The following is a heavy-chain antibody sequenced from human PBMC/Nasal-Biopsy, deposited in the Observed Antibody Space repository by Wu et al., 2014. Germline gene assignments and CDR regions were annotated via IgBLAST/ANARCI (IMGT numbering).Heavy chain of an antibody. V-gene: IGHV1-18*01. CDR1: GYTFSSYG. CDR3: ARVGRWLVQSGWFDP. CDR2: ISADSSNT. J-gene: IGHJ5*02. Sequence: VKVSCKASGYTFSSYGISWVRQAPGQGLEWMGWISADSSNTYYAQKFQGRVTMTTDASTSTAHMELRNLRSDDTAVYYCARVGRWLVQSGWFDPWGQGTLVTVSS. D-gene: IGHD6-19*01.